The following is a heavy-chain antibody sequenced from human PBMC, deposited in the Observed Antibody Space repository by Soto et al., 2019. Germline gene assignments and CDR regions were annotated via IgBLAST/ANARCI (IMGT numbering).Heavy chain of an antibody. Sequence: SVKVSCKASGGTFSSYAISWVRQAPGQGLEWMGGIIPIFGTANYAQKFQGRVTITADKSTSTAYMELSSLRSEDTAVYYCAREDGIVVVPAAMNYYYYGMDVWGQGTTVTVSS. CDR1: GGTFSSYA. J-gene: IGHJ6*02. D-gene: IGHD2-2*01. CDR3: AREDGIVVVPAAMNYYYYGMDV. CDR2: IIPIFGTA. V-gene: IGHV1-69*06.